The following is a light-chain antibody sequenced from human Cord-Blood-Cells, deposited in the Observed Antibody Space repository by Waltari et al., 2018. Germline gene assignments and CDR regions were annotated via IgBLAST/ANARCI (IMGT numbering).Light chain of an antibody. CDR3: QQYYSTPRT. CDR2: WAS. J-gene: IGKJ1*01. Sequence: DIVMTQSPDSLAVSLGERATINCKSSQSVLYSSNNKNYLAWYQQKPGQPPKLLIYWASTRESGVPDRVSGSGSGTDFTLTISSLQAEDGAVYYCQQYYSTPRTFGQGTKVEIK. V-gene: IGKV4-1*01. CDR1: QSVLYSSNNKNY.